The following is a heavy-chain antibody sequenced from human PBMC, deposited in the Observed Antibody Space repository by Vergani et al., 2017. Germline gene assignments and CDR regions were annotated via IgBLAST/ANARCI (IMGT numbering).Heavy chain of an antibody. CDR2: IYHSGST. Sequence: QVQLQESGPGLVKPSQTLSLPCTVSGGSISSGGYSWSWIRQPPGKGLEWIGYIYHSGSTYYNPSLKSRVTISVDRSKNQFSLKLSSVTAADTAVYYCARGKDEYCSSTSYYQGDYFDYWGQGTLVTVSS. CDR1: GGSISSGGYS. J-gene: IGHJ4*02. CDR3: ARGKDEYCSSTSYYQGDYFDY. V-gene: IGHV4-30-2*01. D-gene: IGHD2-2*01.